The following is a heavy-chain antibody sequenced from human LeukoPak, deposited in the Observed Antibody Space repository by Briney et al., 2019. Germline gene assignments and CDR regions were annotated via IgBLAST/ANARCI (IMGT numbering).Heavy chain of an antibody. D-gene: IGHD2/OR15-2a*01. Sequence: ASVKVSCKASGYTFSTYDLTWVRQAPGQGLEWMGWMNPRSGNTLYAQKFQGRVTMTRNTSISTAYMELSSLRFEDTAEYYCARFLKTPVNRGGPANYYMDVWGKGTTVT. CDR1: GYTFSTYD. CDR3: ARFLKTPVNRGGPANYYMDV. CDR2: MNPRSGNT. J-gene: IGHJ6*03. V-gene: IGHV1-8*02.